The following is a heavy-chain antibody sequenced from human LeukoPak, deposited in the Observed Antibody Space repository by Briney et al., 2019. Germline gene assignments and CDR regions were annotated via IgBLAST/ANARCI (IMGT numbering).Heavy chain of an antibody. J-gene: IGHJ3*02. Sequence: SETLSLTCTVSGGSIISYYWSWIRQPPGKGLEWIGYTYYSGTTKYNPSLKSRVTISADTSKNQFSLKLRSLTAADTAVYYCARHLGVAVAADAFDIWGQGTMVTVSS. CDR3: ARHLGVAVAADAFDI. CDR1: GGSIISYY. D-gene: IGHD6-19*01. V-gene: IGHV4-59*08. CDR2: TYYSGTT.